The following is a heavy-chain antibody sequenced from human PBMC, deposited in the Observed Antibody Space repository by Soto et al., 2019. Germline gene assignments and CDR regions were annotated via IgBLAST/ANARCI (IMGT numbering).Heavy chain of an antibody. V-gene: IGHV3-23*01. CDR2: ISGSGGST. D-gene: IGHD3-10*02. CDR1: GFTFSSYA. CDR3: AKAGLLLWSGKLGYYFDY. Sequence: GGSLRLSCAASGFTFSSYAMSWVRQAPGKGLEWVSAISGSGGSTYYADSVKGRFTISRDKSKNTLYLQMNSLRAEDTAVYYCAKAGLLLWSGKLGYYFDYWGQGTLVTVSS. J-gene: IGHJ4*02.